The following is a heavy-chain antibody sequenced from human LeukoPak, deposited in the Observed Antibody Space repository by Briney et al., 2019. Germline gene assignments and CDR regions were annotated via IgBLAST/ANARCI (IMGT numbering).Heavy chain of an antibody. Sequence: GASVKVSCKASGYTFTSYGISWVRQAPGQGLEWMGWISAYNGNTNYAQKLQGRVTMTTDTSTSTAYMELRSLRSDDTAVYYCARDPSGQLLRRGLDPWGQGTLVTVSS. J-gene: IGHJ5*02. CDR1: GYTFTSYG. D-gene: IGHD2-2*01. V-gene: IGHV1-18*04. CDR2: ISAYNGNT. CDR3: ARDPSGQLLRRGLDP.